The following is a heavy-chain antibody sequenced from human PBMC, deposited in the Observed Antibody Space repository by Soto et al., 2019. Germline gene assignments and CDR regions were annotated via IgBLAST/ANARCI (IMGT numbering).Heavy chain of an antibody. J-gene: IGHJ4*02. V-gene: IGHV4-30-4*01. CDR1: GGSISSGDYY. Sequence: PSETLSLTCTVSGGSISSGDYYWSWIRQPPGKGLEWIGYIYYSGSTYYNPSLKSRVTISVDTSKNQFSLKLSSVTAADTAVYYCARVEGGYSYGMDYWGQGTLVTVSS. D-gene: IGHD5-18*01. CDR3: ARVEGGYSYGMDY. CDR2: IYYSGST.